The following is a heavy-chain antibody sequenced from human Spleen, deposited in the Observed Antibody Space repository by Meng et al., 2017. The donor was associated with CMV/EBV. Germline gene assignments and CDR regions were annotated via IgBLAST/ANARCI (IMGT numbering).Heavy chain of an antibody. D-gene: IGHD5-18*01. V-gene: IGHV1-69*02. J-gene: IGHJ6*02. CDR1: VGSFSSYT. Sequence: SVKVSCKASVGSFSSYTISWVRQAPGQGLEWMGRIIPILGIANYAQKFQGRVTITADKSTSTAYMELSSLRSEDTAVYYCARGREVDTAMVAYYYYYGMDVWGQGTTVTVSS. CDR2: IIPILGIA. CDR3: ARGREVDTAMVAYYYYYGMDV.